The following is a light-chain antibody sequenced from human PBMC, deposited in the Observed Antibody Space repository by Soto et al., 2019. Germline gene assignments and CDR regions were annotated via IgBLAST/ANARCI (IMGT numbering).Light chain of an antibody. Sequence: IVLTQSAGTLSLYPGERATLSCRASQTINNNVAWYQLKDGQVPRLLIYGASTRAADAPARFSGGGSGTEFTLTISSLQSEDFAVYYCQQYNNWPGTFGQGTKVDIK. CDR1: QTINNN. V-gene: IGKV3-15*01. J-gene: IGKJ1*01. CDR3: QQYNNWPGT. CDR2: GAS.